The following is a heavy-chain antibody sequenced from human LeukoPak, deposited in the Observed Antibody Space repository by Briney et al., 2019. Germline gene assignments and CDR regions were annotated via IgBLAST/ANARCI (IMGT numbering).Heavy chain of an antibody. V-gene: IGHV3-23*01. D-gene: IGHD3-16*01. CDR3: AKLGLKLGGDY. CDR1: GFTFTNYA. CDR2: IGSGGST. Sequence: PGGSLRLSCAASGFTFTNYAMSWVRQAPGKGLEWVSTIGSGGSTYYADSVKGRFTISRDNSKNTLYLQMNSLRAEDTAVYYCAKLGLKLGGDYWGREPWSPSPQ. J-gene: IGHJ4*02.